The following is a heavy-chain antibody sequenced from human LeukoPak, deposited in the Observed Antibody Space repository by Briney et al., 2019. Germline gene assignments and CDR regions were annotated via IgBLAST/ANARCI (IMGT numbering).Heavy chain of an antibody. J-gene: IGHJ3*02. D-gene: IGHD4-17*01. Sequence: PSETLSLTCTVSGGSISSGGYYWSWIRQHPGKGLKWIGYIYYSSSTYYNPSLKSRVTISVDTSKNQFSLNMSSVTAADTAVYYCARERTTVITGDAFDIWGQGTTVTVSS. CDR1: GGSISSGGYY. CDR2: IYYSSST. V-gene: IGHV4-31*03. CDR3: ARERTTVITGDAFDI.